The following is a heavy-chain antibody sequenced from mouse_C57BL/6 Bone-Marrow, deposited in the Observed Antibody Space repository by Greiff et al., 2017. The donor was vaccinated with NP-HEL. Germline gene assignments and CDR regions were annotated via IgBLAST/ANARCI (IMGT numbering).Heavy chain of an antibody. Sequence: QVQLQQSGAELVMPGASVKLSCKASGYTFTSYWMHWVKQRPGQGLEWIGEIDPSDSYTNYNQKFKGKSTLTVDKSSSTAYMQLSSLTSEDSAVYYCARGDYGSSWFAYWGQGTLVTVSA. J-gene: IGHJ3*01. V-gene: IGHV1-69*01. CDR2: IDPSDSYT. D-gene: IGHD1-1*01. CDR3: ARGDYGSSWFAY. CDR1: GYTFTSYW.